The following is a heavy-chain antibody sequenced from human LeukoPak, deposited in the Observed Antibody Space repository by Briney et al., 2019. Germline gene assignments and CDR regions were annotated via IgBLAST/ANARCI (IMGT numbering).Heavy chain of an antibody. CDR2: IIPIFGTA. Sequence: GASVKVPCKASGGTFSSYAISWVRQAPGQGLEWMGGIIPIFGTANYAQKFQGRVTITTDESTSTAYMELSSLRSEDTAVYYCARGFSSSWYYYYYMDVRGKGTTVTVSS. J-gene: IGHJ6*03. CDR3: ARGFSSSWYYYYYMDV. V-gene: IGHV1-69*05. D-gene: IGHD6-13*01. CDR1: GGTFSSYA.